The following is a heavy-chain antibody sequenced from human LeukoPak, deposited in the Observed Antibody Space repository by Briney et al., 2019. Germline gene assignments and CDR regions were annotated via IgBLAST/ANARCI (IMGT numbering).Heavy chain of an antibody. CDR3: ARESDPITGYFYYYMDV. Sequence: TSETLSLTCAVYGGSFSGYYWSWIRQPPGKGLEWIGEINHSGSTNYNPSLKSRVTISVDTSKNQFSLKLSSVTAADTAVYYCARESDPITGYFYYYMDVWGRGTTVTVSS. J-gene: IGHJ6*03. D-gene: IGHD3-10*01. CDR1: GGSFSGYY. V-gene: IGHV4-34*01. CDR2: INHSGST.